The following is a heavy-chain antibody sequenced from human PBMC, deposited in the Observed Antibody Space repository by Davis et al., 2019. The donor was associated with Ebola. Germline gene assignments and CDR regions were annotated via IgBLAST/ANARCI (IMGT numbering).Heavy chain of an antibody. D-gene: IGHD2-2*01. V-gene: IGHV3-9*01. J-gene: IGHJ6*02. Sequence: PGGSLRLSCAASGFTFSSYSMNWVRQAPGKGLEWVSGISWNGGSIGYADSVKGRFTISRDNAKNSLYLQMNSLRAEDTALYYCAKDSDIVVVPAALGYGMDVWGQGTTVTVSS. CDR1: GFTFSSYS. CDR2: ISWNGGSI. CDR3: AKDSDIVVVPAALGYGMDV.